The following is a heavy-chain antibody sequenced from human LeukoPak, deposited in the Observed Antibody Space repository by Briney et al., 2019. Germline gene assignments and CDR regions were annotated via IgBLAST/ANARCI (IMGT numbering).Heavy chain of an antibody. CDR3: ARHRGSGWSDY. Sequence: TPSETLSLTCTVSGGSISSYYWSWVRQPPGKGLEWIGYIYYSGSTNYNPSLKSRVTISVDTSKNQFSLKLSSVTAADTAVYYCARHRGSGWSDYWGQGTLVTVSS. J-gene: IGHJ4*02. CDR1: GGSISSYY. D-gene: IGHD6-19*01. V-gene: IGHV4-59*08. CDR2: IYYSGST.